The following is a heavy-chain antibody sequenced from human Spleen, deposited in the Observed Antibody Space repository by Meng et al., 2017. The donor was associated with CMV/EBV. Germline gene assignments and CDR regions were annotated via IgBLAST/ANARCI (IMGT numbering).Heavy chain of an antibody. CDR2: INWDGGST. J-gene: IGHJ6*02. D-gene: IGHD2-2*01. CDR1: GFRFDDYA. Sequence: GESLKISCAASGFRFDDYAMTWVRQTPGKGLEWVSGINWDGGSTGYADSVKGRFTISRDNAKNSLYLQMNSLRAEDTAVYYFSSFLPAGGGDYYGMDVWGQGTTVTVSS. CDR3: SSFLPAGGGDYYGMDV. V-gene: IGHV3-20*04.